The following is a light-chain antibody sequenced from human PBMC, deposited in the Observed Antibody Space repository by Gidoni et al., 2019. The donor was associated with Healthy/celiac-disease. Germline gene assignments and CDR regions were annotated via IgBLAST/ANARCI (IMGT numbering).Light chain of an antibody. J-gene: IGKJ1*01. V-gene: IGKV1-39*01. CDR3: QQSYSTPRT. CDR2: AAS. CDR1: KSISSY. Sequence: DIQMTQSPSSLSASVGDRVTITCRASKSISSYLNWYQQKPGKAPKLLIYAASSLQSGVPSRFSGSGSGTDFTLTIRSLQTEEFATYYCQQSYSTPRTFGQGTKVEIK.